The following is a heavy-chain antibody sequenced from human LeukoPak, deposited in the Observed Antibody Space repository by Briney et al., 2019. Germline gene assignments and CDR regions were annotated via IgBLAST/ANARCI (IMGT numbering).Heavy chain of an antibody. Sequence: GGSLRLSCAASGFTFSSYGMHWVRQAPGKGLEWVAVRSYDGSNEYYADSVKGRFTISRDNSKNTLYLQMNSLRTEDTAVYYCAKGMAAYGSGSLFDYWGQGTLVTVSS. J-gene: IGHJ4*02. CDR2: RSYDGSNE. D-gene: IGHD3-10*01. CDR1: GFTFSSYG. CDR3: AKGMAAYGSGSLFDY. V-gene: IGHV3-30*18.